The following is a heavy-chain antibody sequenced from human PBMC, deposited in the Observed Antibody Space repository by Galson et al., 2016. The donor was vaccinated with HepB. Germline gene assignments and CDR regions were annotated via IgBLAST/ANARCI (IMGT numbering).Heavy chain of an antibody. CDR1: GFTFSSHA. V-gene: IGHV3-23*01. D-gene: IGHD6-19*01. Sequence: RLSCAASGFTFSSHAMSWVRQAPGKGLEWVSAITGSGGSAYYADSVKGRFTFSRDNSKNTLYLQMNSLRAEDTAVYYCAKRSMSAVAGSFDFWGQGTLVTVSS. CDR3: AKRSMSAVAGSFDF. CDR2: ITGSGGSA. J-gene: IGHJ4*02.